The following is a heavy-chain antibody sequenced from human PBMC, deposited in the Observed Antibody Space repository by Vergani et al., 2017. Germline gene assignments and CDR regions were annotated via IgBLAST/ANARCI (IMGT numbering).Heavy chain of an antibody. CDR3: ARGMTTETTDLDGFDI. Sequence: QVQLEESGGGVVQPGRSLRLSCAGSGFTLSSHAMHWVRQAPGKGLEWVSTINIGGRTSYADSVKGRLTLTRDDSKNTLHLQMNSLRPEDTAVYYCARGMTTETTDLDGFDIWGQGTMVTVS. D-gene: IGHD4-17*01. CDR2: INIGGRT. V-gene: IGHV3-NL1*01. J-gene: IGHJ3*02. CDR1: GFTLSSHA.